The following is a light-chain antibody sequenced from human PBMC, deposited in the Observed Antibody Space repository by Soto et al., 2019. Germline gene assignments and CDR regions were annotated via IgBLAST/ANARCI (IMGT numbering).Light chain of an antibody. CDR1: QSVATN. CDR3: QQYNNWPWT. Sequence: EIVMTQSPATLSVSPGERATLSCRASQSVATNLAWYQQKPGQPPRLLIYGASTRATGIPARFSGSGSGTEFTLTISSLQSVDFAVYSCQQYNNWPWTFGQRTNVDI. CDR2: GAS. V-gene: IGKV3-15*01. J-gene: IGKJ1*01.